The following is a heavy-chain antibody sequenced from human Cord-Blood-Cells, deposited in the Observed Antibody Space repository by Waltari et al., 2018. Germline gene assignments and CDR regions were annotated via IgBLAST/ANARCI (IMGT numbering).Heavy chain of an antibody. CDR3: ARHLSTANNWYFDL. D-gene: IGHD6-13*01. CDR2: IYSRGTT. V-gene: IGHV4-59*08. Sequence: QVQLQESGPGLVTPSETLSLTCTVSGGSISSYYWRWIRQPPGKGLEWIGYIYSRGTTNYNPSLKRRVTRSGETSKIQFSLKLSSVTAADTAVYYCARHLSTANNWYFDLWGRGTLVTVSS. J-gene: IGHJ2*01. CDR1: GGSISSYY.